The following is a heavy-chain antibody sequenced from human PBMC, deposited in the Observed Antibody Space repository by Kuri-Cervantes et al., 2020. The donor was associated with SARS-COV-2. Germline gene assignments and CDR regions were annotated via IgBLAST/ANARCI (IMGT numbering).Heavy chain of an antibody. J-gene: IGHJ4*02. V-gene: IGHV3-23*01. CDR2: ISGSGGST. CDR3: ARDSSSWGPYYFDY. D-gene: IGHD6-13*01. Sequence: GESLKISCAASGFTFSSYAMSWVRQAPGKGLEWVSAISGSGGSTYYADSVKGRFTISRDNSKNTLYLQMNSLRAEDTAVYYCARDSSSWGPYYFDYWGQGTLVTVSS. CDR1: GFTFSSYA.